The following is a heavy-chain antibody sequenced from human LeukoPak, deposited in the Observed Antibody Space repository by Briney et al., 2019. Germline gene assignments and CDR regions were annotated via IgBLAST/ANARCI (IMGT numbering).Heavy chain of an antibody. CDR2: IRQDGGDK. Sequence: QTGGSLRLSCAASGFAFSTYWMTWARQAPGKGLEWVANIRQDGGDKHYVDSVKGRFTISRDNAKNSLYLQMDSLRPEDTAVYYCVRDSYTGTWHEEGRDYWGQGTLVTVSS. D-gene: IGHD6-13*01. J-gene: IGHJ4*02. CDR1: GFAFSTYW. CDR3: VRDSYTGTWHEEGRDY. V-gene: IGHV3-7*01.